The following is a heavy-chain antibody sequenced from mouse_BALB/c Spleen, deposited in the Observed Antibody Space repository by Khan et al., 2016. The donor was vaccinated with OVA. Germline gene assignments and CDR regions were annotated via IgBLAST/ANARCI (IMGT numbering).Heavy chain of an antibody. Sequence: EVQLVESGGDLVKPGGSLKLSCAASGFTFSTYGMSWVRQTPDKRLEWVATISSGGSYTYYPDSVKGRFTISRTNAKNTLNLQIRSLKSADTAMYYCTRLAYYYNSEGFAYWGQGTLVTVSA. CDR2: ISSGGSYT. CDR3: TRLAYYYNSEGFAY. D-gene: IGHD1-1*01. V-gene: IGHV5-6*01. CDR1: GFTFSTYG. J-gene: IGHJ3*01.